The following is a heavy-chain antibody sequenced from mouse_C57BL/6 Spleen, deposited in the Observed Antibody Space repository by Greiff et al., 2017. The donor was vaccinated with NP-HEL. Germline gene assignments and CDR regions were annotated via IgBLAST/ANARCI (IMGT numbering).Heavy chain of an antibody. J-gene: IGHJ4*01. CDR2: IYWDDDK. D-gene: IGHD1-1*01. CDR1: GFSLSTSGMG. CDR3: ARSLTTVVAGAMDY. V-gene: IGHV8-12*01. Sequence: QVTLKVSGPGILQSSQTLSLTCSFSGFSLSTSGMGVSWIRQPSGQGLEWLAHIYWDDDKRYNPSLKSRLTISKDTSRNQVFLKLTSVDTADTATDYCARSLTTVVAGAMDYWGQGTSVTVAS.